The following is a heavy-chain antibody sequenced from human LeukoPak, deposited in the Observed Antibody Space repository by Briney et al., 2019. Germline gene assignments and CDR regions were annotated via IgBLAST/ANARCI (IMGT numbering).Heavy chain of an antibody. V-gene: IGHV4-4*07. CDR2: ISASGST. D-gene: IGHD2-2*02. CDR1: NGSISIYY. J-gene: IGHJ4*02. CDR3: ASTGTGVVPAAIGY. Sequence: PSETLSLTCTVSNGSISIYYWSWVRQPAGKGLEWIGRISASGSTNYNPSLKSRVTMSVDTSKNQFSLKLSSVTAADTAVYYCASTGTGVVPAAIGYWGQGTLVTVSS.